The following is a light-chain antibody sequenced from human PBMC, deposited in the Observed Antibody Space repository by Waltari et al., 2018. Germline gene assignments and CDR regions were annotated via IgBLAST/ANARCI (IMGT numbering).Light chain of an antibody. CDR1: SGHSSKA. V-gene: IGLV4-69*01. CDR3: QTGGHGTWV. J-gene: IGLJ3*02. CDR2: VISDGSH. Sequence: QLVRPQSPSVYASPGASVTIPCTMPSGHSSKAIAWLLQQSENGPRYLMKVISDGSHSKGDEIPYRFSGSSSGAERYLTTSSLQSEYESDYYCQTGGHGTWVFCGGTKLTVL.